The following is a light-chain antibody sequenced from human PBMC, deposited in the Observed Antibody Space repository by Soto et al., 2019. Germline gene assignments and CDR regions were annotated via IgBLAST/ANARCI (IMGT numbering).Light chain of an antibody. V-gene: IGKV1-12*01. CDR1: QGISRW. CDR2: AAS. J-gene: IGKJ1*01. CDR3: QQANSFTQT. Sequence: DIQMTQAPSSVSASVGDRVTSTCLASQGISRWLAWYQQKPGKAHKLLIYAASSLQSGVPSRFSGSVSGTDFTLTISGLQPEDFETYYCQQANSFTQTFGQGTKVEIK.